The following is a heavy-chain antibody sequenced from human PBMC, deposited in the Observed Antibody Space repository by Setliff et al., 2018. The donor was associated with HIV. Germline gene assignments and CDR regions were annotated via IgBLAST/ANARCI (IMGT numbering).Heavy chain of an antibody. CDR1: GYSFSRYW. J-gene: IGHJ4*02. CDR3: ARHPIHTYGYGAFDF. D-gene: IGHD5-18*01. V-gene: IGHV5-51*01. CDR2: IYPGDSSS. Sequence: PGESLKISCEGSGYSFSRYWIGWVRQMPGKGLEWMGVIYPGDSSSKYSPSFQGQVTISVDTSISTAYLQCNSLKASDTAIYYCARHPIHTYGYGAFDFWGRGTLVTVSS.